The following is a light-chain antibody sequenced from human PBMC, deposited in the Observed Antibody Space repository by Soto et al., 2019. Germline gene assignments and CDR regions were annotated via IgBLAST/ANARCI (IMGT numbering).Light chain of an antibody. Sequence: EIVLTQSPATLSLSPGERATLSCRASQSVSSYLAWYQQKPGQAPRLLIYDASNRATGIPARFSGSGSGTDFTLTISSLEPEDFAIYYCQHYDGYPQTFGQGTRLEIK. CDR1: QSVSSY. CDR3: QHYDGYPQT. J-gene: IGKJ5*01. CDR2: DAS. V-gene: IGKV3-11*01.